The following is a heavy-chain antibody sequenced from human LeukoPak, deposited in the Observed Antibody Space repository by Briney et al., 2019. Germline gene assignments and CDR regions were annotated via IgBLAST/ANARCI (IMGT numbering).Heavy chain of an antibody. CDR3: ARDRDGYNYGGYYFDY. J-gene: IGHJ4*02. V-gene: IGHV1-69*13. D-gene: IGHD5-24*01. Sequence: GASVKVSCKASGGTFSSYAISWVRQAPGQGLEWMGGIIPIFGTANYAQKFQGRVTITADESTSTAYMELSSLRSEDTAVYYCARDRDGYNYGGYYFDYWGQGTLVTVSS. CDR1: GGTFSSYA. CDR2: IIPIFGTA.